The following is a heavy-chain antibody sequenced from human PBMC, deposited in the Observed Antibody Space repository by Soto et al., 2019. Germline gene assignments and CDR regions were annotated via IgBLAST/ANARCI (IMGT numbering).Heavy chain of an antibody. CDR2: IYYSGST. CDR1: GDSINNRSYY. CDR3: ARQRTSVVTQAYFDS. D-gene: IGHD2-21*02. Sequence: KSSETLSLTXTVTGDSINNRSYYWGWIRQPPGKGLEWIGSIYYSGSTYNNPSLKSRVSMSVDTSKNQFSLKLRSVTAADTALYYCARQRTSVVTQAYFDSWGQGSLVTVSS. J-gene: IGHJ4*02. V-gene: IGHV4-39*01.